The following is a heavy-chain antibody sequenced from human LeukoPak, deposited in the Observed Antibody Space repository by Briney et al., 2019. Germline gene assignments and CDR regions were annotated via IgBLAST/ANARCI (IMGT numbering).Heavy chain of an antibody. CDR2: ISSAGNT. V-gene: IGHV3-53*01. CDR1: GFTVSSNY. Sequence: GGSLRLSCAASGFTVSSNYMSWVRQAPGKGLERVSVISSAGNTYYADSVKGRFTISRDNSKNTLYLQMNSLRAEDTAVYYCASVGYSGYDRAFDYWGQGTLVTVSS. J-gene: IGHJ4*02. D-gene: IGHD5-12*01. CDR3: ASVGYSGYDRAFDY.